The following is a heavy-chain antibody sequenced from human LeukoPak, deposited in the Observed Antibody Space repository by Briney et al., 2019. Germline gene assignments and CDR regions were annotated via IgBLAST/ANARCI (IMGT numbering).Heavy chain of an antibody. V-gene: IGHV4-59*05. CDR2: IYHTGST. CDR3: ARLGGTYIDYWYFDL. D-gene: IGHD1-26*01. Sequence: ASETLSLTCTVSGGSISSYYWSWIRQPPGKGLEWIGSIYHTGSTFYNPPLKSRVTISVDTSKSQFPLKLSSVTAADTAVYYCARLGGTYIDYWYFDLWGRGTLVTVSS. J-gene: IGHJ2*01. CDR1: GGSISSYY.